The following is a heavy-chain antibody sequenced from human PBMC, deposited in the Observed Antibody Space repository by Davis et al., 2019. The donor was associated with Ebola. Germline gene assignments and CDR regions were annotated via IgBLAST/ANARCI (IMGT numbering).Heavy chain of an antibody. V-gene: IGHV1-2*06. J-gene: IGHJ4*02. CDR1: GYTFTGYY. CDR2: INPNSGGT. CDR3: ARGGVAYSDLDY. D-gene: IGHD2-21*01. Sequence: AASVKVSSKASGYTFTGYYMHWVRQAPGQGLEWMGRINPNSGGTNYAQKFQGRVTMTRDTSISTAYMELSRLRSDDTAVYFCARGGVAYSDLDYWGQGTLVAVSS.